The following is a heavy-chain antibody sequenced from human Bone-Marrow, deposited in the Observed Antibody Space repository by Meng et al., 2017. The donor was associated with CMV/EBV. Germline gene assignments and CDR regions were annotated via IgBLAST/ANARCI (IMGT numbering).Heavy chain of an antibody. D-gene: IGHD5-18*01. J-gene: IGHJ3*02. V-gene: IGHV1-2*02. CDR2: INPNSGGT. CDR1: GYTFTGYY. Sequence: ASLKVSCNASGYTFTGYYMHWVRQAPGQGLEWMGWINPNSGGTNYAQKFQGRVTMTRDTSISTAYMELSRLRSDDTAVYYCARVKGDTAMVGDAFDIWGQGTMVTVSS. CDR3: ARVKGDTAMVGDAFDI.